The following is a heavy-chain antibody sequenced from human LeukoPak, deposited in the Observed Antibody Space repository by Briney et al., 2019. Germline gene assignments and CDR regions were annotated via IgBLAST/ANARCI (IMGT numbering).Heavy chain of an antibody. J-gene: IGHJ4*02. CDR3: ASVGSGSYYNAFYFDY. CDR2: MNPNSGNT. D-gene: IGHD3-10*01. CDR1: GYTFTSYD. V-gene: IGHV1-8*01. Sequence: ASVKVSCKASGYTFTSYDINWVRQATGQGLEWMGWMNPNSGNTGYAQKFQGRVTMTRNTSISTAYMELSSLRSEDTAVYYCASVGSGSYYNAFYFDYWGQGTLVTVSS.